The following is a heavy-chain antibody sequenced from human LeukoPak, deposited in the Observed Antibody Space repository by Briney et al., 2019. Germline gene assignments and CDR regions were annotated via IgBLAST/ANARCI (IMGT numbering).Heavy chain of an antibody. Sequence: ASVKVSCKASGYTFTGYYMHWVRQAPGQGLEWMGSINPDSGDTNYAQNLQGRVTMTRDTSINTAYLDLSRLRSDDTAVYYCARDAEMATIPFDYWGQGTLVTVSS. V-gene: IGHV1-2*02. CDR1: GYTFTGYY. CDR3: ARDAEMATIPFDY. CDR2: INPDSGDT. D-gene: IGHD5-24*01. J-gene: IGHJ4*02.